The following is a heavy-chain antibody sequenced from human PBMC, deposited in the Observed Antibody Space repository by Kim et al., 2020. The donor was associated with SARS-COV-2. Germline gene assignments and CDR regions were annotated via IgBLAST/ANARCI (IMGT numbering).Heavy chain of an antibody. CDR3: ARSPLGYCSSTSCYVGDYYYYGMDV. J-gene: IGHJ6*02. CDR2: ISSSSSYT. D-gene: IGHD2-2*01. Sequence: GGSLRLSCAASGFTFSDYYMSWIRQAPGKGLEWVSYISSSSSYTNYADSVKGRFTISRDNAKNSLYLQMNSLSAEDTAVYYCARSPLGYCSSTSCYVGDYYYYGMDVWGQGTTVTVSS. V-gene: IGHV3-11*03. CDR1: GFTFSDYY.